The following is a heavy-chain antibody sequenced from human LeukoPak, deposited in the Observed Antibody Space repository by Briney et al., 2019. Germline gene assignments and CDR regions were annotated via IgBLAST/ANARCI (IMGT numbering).Heavy chain of an antibody. D-gene: IGHD3-22*01. J-gene: IGHJ4*02. V-gene: IGHV3-30*07. CDR1: GFTFSSYA. CDR2: ISYDGSNK. Sequence: GGSLRLSCAASGFTFSSYAMHWVRQAPGKGLEWVAVISYDGSNKYYAGSVKGRFTISRDNSKNTLYLQMNSLRAEDTAVYYCARATGDYYDSSGYYYGSSFDYWGQGTLVTVSS. CDR3: ARATGDYYDSSGYYYGSSFDY.